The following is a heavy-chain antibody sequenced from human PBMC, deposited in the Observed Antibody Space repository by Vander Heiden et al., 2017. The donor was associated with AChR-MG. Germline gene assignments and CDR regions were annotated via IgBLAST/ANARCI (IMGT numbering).Heavy chain of an antibody. D-gene: IGHD6-6*01. CDR2: ISGSGGST. CDR3: AKEEAYSSSGWFDP. CDR1: GFTLNNHA. J-gene: IGHJ5*02. Sequence: EVQLLESGGGWVQPGGSLSLSCSASGFTLNNHAMTWVRQAPGKGLEWVSAISGSGGSTYYADSVKGRFTISRDNSKNTLYLQMNSLRAEDTAVYYCAKEEAYSSSGWFDPWVQGTLVTVSS. V-gene: IGHV3-23*01.